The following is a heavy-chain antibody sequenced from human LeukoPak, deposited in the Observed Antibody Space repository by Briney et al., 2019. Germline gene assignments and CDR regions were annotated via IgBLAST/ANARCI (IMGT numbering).Heavy chain of an antibody. Sequence: SSETLSLTCTVSGGSISSSNYHWGWIRQPPGKGLEWIGTIYYSGSTYYNPSLKSRVTISVDTSKNQFSLKLSSVTAADTAVYYCARGRGEGRGISMVRGVRAPSYNWFDPWGHGTLVTVSS. CDR1: GGSISSSNYH. CDR3: ARGRGEGRGISMVRGVRAPSYNWFDP. J-gene: IGHJ5*02. CDR2: IYYSGST. D-gene: IGHD3-10*01. V-gene: IGHV4-39*07.